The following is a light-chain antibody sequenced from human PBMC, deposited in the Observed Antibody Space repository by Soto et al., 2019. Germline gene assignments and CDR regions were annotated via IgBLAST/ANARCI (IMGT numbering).Light chain of an antibody. J-gene: IGKJ1*01. Sequence: EIVLTHSPATLSSFPGGRVTLSCGASQYINTRLAWYQHRPGQAPRLLIYQTSIRAAGIPARFSASGSGTDFTLTISDVQPEDFALYYCHQRQSWPRTFGQGTKVDIK. CDR1: QYINTR. CDR3: HQRQSWPRT. V-gene: IGKV3-11*01. CDR2: QTS.